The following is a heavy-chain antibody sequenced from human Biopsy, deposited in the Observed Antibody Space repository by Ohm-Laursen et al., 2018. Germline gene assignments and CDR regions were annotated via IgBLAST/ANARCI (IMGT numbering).Heavy chain of an antibody. Sequence: SDTLSLTCTVSGASFSGDYWSWIRQSPGRGLEWIGSISDGGSTYYNPSLRGRVTMSVDASKNQFSLKLSSVTAADTAVFFCARLYRLDDYWNDDPPDAFDVWAQGTMVTVSS. CDR3: ARLYRLDDYWNDDPPDAFDV. D-gene: IGHD3-3*01. CDR1: GASFSGDY. J-gene: IGHJ3*01. CDR2: ISDGGST. V-gene: IGHV4-59*07.